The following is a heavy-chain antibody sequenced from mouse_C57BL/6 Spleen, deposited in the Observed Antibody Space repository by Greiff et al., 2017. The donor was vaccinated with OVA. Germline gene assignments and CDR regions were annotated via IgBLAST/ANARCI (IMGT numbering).Heavy chain of an antibody. J-gene: IGHJ2*01. V-gene: IGHV1-55*01. CDR2: IYPGSGST. CDR1: GYTFTSYW. Sequence: QVQLQQPGAELVKPGASVKMSCKASGYTFTSYWITWVKQRPGQGLEWIGDIYPGSGSTNYNEKFKNKATLTVDTSSSTAYMQLSSLTSEDSAVYYCARRYYGSSPYFDYWGQGTTLTVSS. CDR3: ARRYYGSSPYFDY. D-gene: IGHD1-1*01.